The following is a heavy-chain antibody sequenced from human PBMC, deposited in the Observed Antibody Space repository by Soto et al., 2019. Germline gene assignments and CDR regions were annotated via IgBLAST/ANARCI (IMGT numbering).Heavy chain of an antibody. V-gene: IGHV1-18*01. CDR3: ARAGAAPYYYYGMTS. Sequence: QVQLVQSGAEVRKPGASVKVSCKASGYTFSTSGMSWLRQAPGQGLEWMGWISTYNGDTNDAPKFQDRVTMTSDTSTSTVYMELRSLRSDDTAVYYCARAGAAPYYYYGMTSGAKGPGSPSP. J-gene: IGHJ6*02. CDR1: GYTFSTSG. D-gene: IGHD2-15*01. CDR2: ISTYNGDT.